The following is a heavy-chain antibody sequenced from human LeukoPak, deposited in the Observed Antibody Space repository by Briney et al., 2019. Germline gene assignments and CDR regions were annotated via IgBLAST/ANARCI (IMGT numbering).Heavy chain of an antibody. J-gene: IGHJ6*02. CDR1: GLTFSSSA. CDR3: AKDREYSGSYRPGPTRYYYGMDV. CDR2: IDGSGKTT. Sequence: GGSLRLSCAASGLTFSSSAMSWVRQAPGKGLGWVSTIDGSGKTTYYADPVKGRVTISRDNSKNTLYLQLTSLRVEDTAVYYCAKDREYSGSYRPGPTRYYYGMDVWGQGTTVTVSS. D-gene: IGHD1-26*01. V-gene: IGHV3-23*01.